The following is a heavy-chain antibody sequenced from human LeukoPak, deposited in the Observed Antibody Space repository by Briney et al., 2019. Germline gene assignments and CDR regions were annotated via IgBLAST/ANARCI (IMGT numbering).Heavy chain of an antibody. Sequence: GGSLRLSCAASGFTFTTYWMHWVRQAPGKGLVWVSLISSDGSSTIYADSVKGRFTISRDNAKNTLFLQMNSLRAEDTAMYYCARRATYYSGSESYYYFDYWGQGTLVTASS. CDR2: ISSDGSST. V-gene: IGHV3-74*01. CDR3: ARRATYYSGSESYYYFDY. D-gene: IGHD3-10*01. CDR1: GFTFTTYW. J-gene: IGHJ4*02.